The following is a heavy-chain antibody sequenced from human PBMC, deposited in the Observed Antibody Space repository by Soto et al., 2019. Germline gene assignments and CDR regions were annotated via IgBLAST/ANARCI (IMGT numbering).Heavy chain of an antibody. CDR2: INHSGST. CDR1: GGSFSGYY. V-gene: IGHV4-34*01. Sequence: SETLSLTCAVYGGSFSGYYWSWIRQPPGKGLEWIGEINHSGSTNYNPSLKSRVTISVDTSKNQFSLKLSSVPAADTAVYYCARAGYSYGWSTIDYWGQGTLVTVSS. D-gene: IGHD5-18*01. CDR3: ARAGYSYGWSTIDY. J-gene: IGHJ4*02.